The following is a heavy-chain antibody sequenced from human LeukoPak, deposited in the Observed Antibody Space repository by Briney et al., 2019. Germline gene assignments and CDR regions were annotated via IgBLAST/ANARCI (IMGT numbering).Heavy chain of an antibody. V-gene: IGHV3-7*01. CDR1: GFTFSSYW. D-gene: IGHD6-13*01. CDR3: ARAPQSSFSYYYYMDV. Sequence: GGSLRLSCAASGFTFSSYWMSWVRQAPGKGLEWVANIKQDGSEKYYVDSVKGRFTISRDNAKNSLYLQMNSLRAEDTAVYYCARAPQSSFSYYYYMDVWGKGTTVTVSS. J-gene: IGHJ6*03. CDR2: IKQDGSEK.